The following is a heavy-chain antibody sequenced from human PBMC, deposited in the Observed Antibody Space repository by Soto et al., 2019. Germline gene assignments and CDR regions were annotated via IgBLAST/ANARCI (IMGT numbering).Heavy chain of an antibody. CDR3: AKYDSIFGVVIIPGGAFDI. CDR2: ISYDGSNK. CDR1: GFTFSSYG. V-gene: IGHV3-30*18. J-gene: IGHJ3*02. Sequence: QVQLVESGGGVVQPGRSLRLSCAASGFTFSSYGMHWVRQAPGKGLEWVAVISYDGSNKYYADSVKGRFTISRDNSKNTLYLQMNSLRAEDTAVYYCAKYDSIFGVVIIPGGAFDIWGQGTMVTVSS. D-gene: IGHD3-3*01.